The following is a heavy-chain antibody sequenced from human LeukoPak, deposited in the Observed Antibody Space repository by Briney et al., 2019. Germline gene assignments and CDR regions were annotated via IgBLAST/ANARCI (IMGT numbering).Heavy chain of an antibody. CDR1: GGSISSSSYY. CDR2: IYYSGST. CDR3: AKSREEIRGLDAFDI. V-gene: IGHV4-39*07. J-gene: IGHJ3*02. Sequence: SETLSLTCTVSGGSISSSSYYWGWIRQPPGKGLEWIGSIYYSGSTYYNPSLKSRVTISVDTSKNQFSLKLSSLTAADTAVYYCAKSREEIRGLDAFDIWGQGTMVTVSS. D-gene: IGHD5-24*01.